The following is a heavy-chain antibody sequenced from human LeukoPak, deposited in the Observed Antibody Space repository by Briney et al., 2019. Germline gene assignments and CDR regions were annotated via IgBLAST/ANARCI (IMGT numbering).Heavy chain of an antibody. Sequence: PGGSLRLSCAASGFTFDDYAMHWVRQAPGKGLEWVSGISWNSGSIGYADSVKGRFTISRDNAKDSLYLQMNSLRAEDTALYYCWASGYIAVAGSHFDYWGQGTLVTVSS. CDR3: WASGYIAVAGSHFDY. V-gene: IGHV3-9*01. CDR1: GFTFDDYA. CDR2: ISWNSGSI. D-gene: IGHD6-19*01. J-gene: IGHJ4*02.